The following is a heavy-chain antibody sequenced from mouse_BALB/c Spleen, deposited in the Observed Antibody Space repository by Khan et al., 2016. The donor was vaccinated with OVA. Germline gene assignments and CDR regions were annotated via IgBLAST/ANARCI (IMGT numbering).Heavy chain of an antibody. CDR1: GFTLRSYV. J-gene: IGHJ2*01. D-gene: IGHD2-14*01. Sequence: EVELVESGGDSVKPGGSLKLSCAVSGFTLRSYVMSWIRQTPEKRLEWVASISSGGSTYYTDSVKGRFTISRDNARNVVYLQMSSLRSEDMAMYYGAREAYRYDEYYFDYWGQGTTLTVSS. V-gene: IGHV5-6-5*01. CDR3: AREAYRYDEYYFDY. CDR2: ISSGGST.